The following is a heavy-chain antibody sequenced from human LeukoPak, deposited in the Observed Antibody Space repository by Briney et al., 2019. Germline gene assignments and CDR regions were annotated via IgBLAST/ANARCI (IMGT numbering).Heavy chain of an antibody. V-gene: IGHV3-7*01. CDR3: ARVVESDAFDI. J-gene: IGHJ3*02. D-gene: IGHD2-21*01. Sequence: GGSLRLSCAASGFTFSNYWMSWVRQAPGRGLEWVANIKQDGSEKYYVDSVKGRFTISRDNAKNTLYLQMNSLRAEDTAVYYCARVVESDAFDIWGQGTMVTVSS. CDR2: IKQDGSEK. CDR1: GFTFSNYW.